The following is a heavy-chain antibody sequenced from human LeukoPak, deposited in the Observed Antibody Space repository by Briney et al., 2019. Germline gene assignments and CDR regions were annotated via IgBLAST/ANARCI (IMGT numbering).Heavy chain of an antibody. CDR3: ARDLLAAITNTRGFDY. V-gene: IGHV3-48*01. J-gene: IGHJ4*02. CDR2: IDISGGTI. D-gene: IGHD6-13*01. CDR1: GFTFSDYN. Sequence: PGGSLRLSCAASGFTFSDYNMNWVRQAPGKGQEWVSYIDISGGTIYYADSVKGRFTISRDNAKNSLYLQMNSLRAEDTAVYYCARDLLAAITNTRGFDYWGQGTLVTVSS.